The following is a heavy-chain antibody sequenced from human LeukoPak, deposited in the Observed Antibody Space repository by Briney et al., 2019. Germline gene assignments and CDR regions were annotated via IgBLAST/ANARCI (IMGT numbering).Heavy chain of an antibody. J-gene: IGHJ6*03. CDR1: GGSISNYY. CDR2: IYYSGST. V-gene: IGHV4-59*12. CDR3: AREIKYCSGGSCYSGRYYYYYMDV. D-gene: IGHD2-15*01. Sequence: SETLSLTCTVSGGSISNYYWSWIRQPPGKGLEWIGYIYYSGSTNYNPSLKSRVTISVDTSKNQFSLKLSSVTAADTAVYYCAREIKYCSGGSCYSGRYYYYYMDVWGKGTTVTISS.